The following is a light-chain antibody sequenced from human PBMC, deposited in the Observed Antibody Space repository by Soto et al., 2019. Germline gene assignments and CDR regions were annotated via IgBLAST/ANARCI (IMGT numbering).Light chain of an antibody. Sequence: DIQMTQSPSTLSASVGDRVTITCRASQSISSWLAWYQQKPGKAPKLLIYKASSLESGVPSRFSGSGSVTEFTLTISSLQPDDFATYYCQQYNSYSVYTFGQGTKLEIK. CDR3: QQYNSYSVYT. CDR2: KAS. V-gene: IGKV1-5*03. J-gene: IGKJ2*01. CDR1: QSISSW.